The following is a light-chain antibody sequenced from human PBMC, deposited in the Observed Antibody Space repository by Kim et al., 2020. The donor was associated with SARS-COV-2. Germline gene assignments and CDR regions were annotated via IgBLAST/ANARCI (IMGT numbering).Light chain of an antibody. Sequence: VKLTCTPSSGHNSYAIRWHKQQPEKGPRYLMKLNSDGSQSKGAGIPDRFSGSSSGAERYLTISSLQSENQADYYCQTWGTGIRVFGGGTQLSVL. CDR1: SGHNSYA. J-gene: IGLJ2*01. CDR2: LNSDGSQ. V-gene: IGLV4-69*01. CDR3: QTWGTGIRV.